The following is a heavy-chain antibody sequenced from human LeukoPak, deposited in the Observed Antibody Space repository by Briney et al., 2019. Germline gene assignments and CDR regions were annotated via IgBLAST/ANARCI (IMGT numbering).Heavy chain of an antibody. V-gene: IGHV3-23*01. CDR2: ISGNGYNS. CDR1: GVTLYSYA. CDR3: AKWMVRRDFWSGAFDI. D-gene: IGHD3-3*01. Sequence: GSPRPSCAAPGVTLYSYALTWGRQAPGEGPGLVSAISGNGYNSYYADSVKGRFTISRDNSKNTLFLQMNSLRGEDTAIYYCAKWMVRRDFWSGAFDIWGQGTMVTV. J-gene: IGHJ3*02.